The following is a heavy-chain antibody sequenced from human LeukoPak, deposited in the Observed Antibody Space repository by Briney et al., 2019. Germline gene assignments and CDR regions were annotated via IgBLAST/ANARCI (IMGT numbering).Heavy chain of an antibody. CDR1: GGTFSSYT. CDR3: ASGSLGYCSSTSCYWVGYYFDY. Sequence: GASVKVSCKASGGTFSSYTISWVRQAPGQGLEWMGRIIPIRGIANYAQKFQGRVTITADKSTSTAYMELSSLRSEDTAVYYCASGSLGYCSSTSCYWVGYYFDYWGQGTLVTVSS. J-gene: IGHJ4*02. D-gene: IGHD2-2*01. CDR2: IIPIRGIA. V-gene: IGHV1-69*02.